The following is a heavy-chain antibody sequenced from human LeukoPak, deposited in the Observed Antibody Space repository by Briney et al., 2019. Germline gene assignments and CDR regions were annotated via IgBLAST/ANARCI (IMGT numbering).Heavy chain of an antibody. Sequence: SETLSLTCGVYGESFSGYYWTWIRQPPGKGLEWIGEIKHSGSTHYNPSLKSRATISVDTSKNQCSLTLNSVTAADTAVYYCARVLYRGEYWFDPWGQGTLVTVSS. D-gene: IGHD3-10*01. CDR2: IKHSGST. V-gene: IGHV4-34*01. CDR3: ARVLYRGEYWFDP. J-gene: IGHJ5*02. CDR1: GESFSGYY.